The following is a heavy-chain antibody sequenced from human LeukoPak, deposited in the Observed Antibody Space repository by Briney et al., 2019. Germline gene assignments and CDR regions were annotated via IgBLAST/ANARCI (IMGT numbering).Heavy chain of an antibody. V-gene: IGHV5-51*01. CDR3: ARDIAVAGAPYYYHYGMDV. CDR2: IYPGDSDT. J-gene: IGHJ6*02. D-gene: IGHD6-19*01. Sequence: GGALKISCKGSGYIFSNYWIGWVRQMAGRGLEGMGFIYPGDSDTRYSPPFQRQVTISADKSISTAYLQWSSLKATDTAMYYCARDIAVAGAPYYYHYGMDVWGQGSTVTVSS. CDR1: GYIFSNYW.